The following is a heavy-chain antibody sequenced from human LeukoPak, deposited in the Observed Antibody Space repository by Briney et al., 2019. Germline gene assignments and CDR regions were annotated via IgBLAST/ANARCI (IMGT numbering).Heavy chain of an antibody. CDR1: GFTFSNYV. Sequence: PGGSLRLSCAASGFTFSNYVMHWVRQAPGKGLEYASAISSNGGTTFCANSVKGRFTISRDNSKNTLYLQMGSLRVEDMAVYYCARIAVAGTGRLDYWGQGTLVTVSS. V-gene: IGHV3-64*01. CDR2: ISSNGGTT. CDR3: ARIAVAGTGRLDY. J-gene: IGHJ4*02. D-gene: IGHD6-19*01.